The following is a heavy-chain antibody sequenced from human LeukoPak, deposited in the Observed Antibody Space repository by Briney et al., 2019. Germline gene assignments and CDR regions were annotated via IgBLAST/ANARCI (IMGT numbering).Heavy chain of an antibody. V-gene: IGHV3-48*03. Sequence: GGSLRLSCAASGFTFSSYEMNWVRQAPGKGLEWVSYISSSSSTIYYADSVKGRFTISRDNAKNSLYLQMNSLRAEDTAVYYCASQYKLDPYPGDWGQGTLVTVSS. D-gene: IGHD2-2*01. CDR1: GFTFSSYE. J-gene: IGHJ4*02. CDR3: ASQYKLDPYPGD. CDR2: ISSSSSTI.